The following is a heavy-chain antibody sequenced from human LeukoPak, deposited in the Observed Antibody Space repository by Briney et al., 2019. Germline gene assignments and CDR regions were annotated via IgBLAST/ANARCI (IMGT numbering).Heavy chain of an antibody. J-gene: IGHJ4*02. D-gene: IGHD4-17*01. CDR3: ARSKSSDYGDRYYFDS. CDR1: GYTFTGYY. Sequence: ASVKVSCKASGYTFTGYYIHWVRQAPRQGLEWMGWINPNSGDTKYAQNFQGRVTMTRDTSISTAYMELSSLRSVDTAVYYCARSKSSDYGDRYYFDSWGQGTLVTVCS. V-gene: IGHV1-2*02. CDR2: INPNSGDT.